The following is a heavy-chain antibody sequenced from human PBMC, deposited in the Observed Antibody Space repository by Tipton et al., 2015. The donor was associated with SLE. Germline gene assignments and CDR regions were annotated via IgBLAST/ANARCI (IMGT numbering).Heavy chain of an antibody. J-gene: IGHJ4*02. Sequence: SLRLSCAASGFTFSSYVMSWVRQAPGKGLEWVSAISSSSSYIYYADSVKGRFTISRDNAKNSLYLQMNSLRAEDTAVYYCARDRDYGEFDYWGQGTLVTVSS. CDR2: ISSSSSYI. D-gene: IGHD4-17*01. CDR3: ARDRDYGEFDY. CDR1: GFTFSSYV. V-gene: IGHV3-21*03.